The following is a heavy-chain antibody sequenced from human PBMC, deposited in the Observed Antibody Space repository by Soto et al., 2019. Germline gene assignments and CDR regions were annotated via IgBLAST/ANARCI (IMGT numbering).Heavy chain of an antibody. CDR3: ARGRYSPHYYYYYYGMDA. CDR1: GGSFSGYY. D-gene: IGHD1-1*01. Sequence: SENLSITCAVYGGSFSGYYWSWIRQPPGKGLEWIGEINHSGSTNYNPSLKSRVTISVDTSKNQFSLKLSSVTDADTAVYYCARGRYSPHYYYYYYGMDAWGQGIKVTASS. CDR2: INHSGST. J-gene: IGHJ6*02. V-gene: IGHV4-34*01.